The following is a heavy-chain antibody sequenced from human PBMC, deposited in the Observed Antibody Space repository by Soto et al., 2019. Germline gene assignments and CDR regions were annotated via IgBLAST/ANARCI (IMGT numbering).Heavy chain of an antibody. Sequence: PGGSLRLSCAASGFTFSYYYMIWIRQAPGKGLEWVSYISSSSSYTNYADSVKGRFTISRDNAKNSLYLQMNSLRAEDTAVYYCARAVVVVAATRYYYYGMDVWGQGTTVTVSS. J-gene: IGHJ6*02. D-gene: IGHD2-15*01. CDR2: ISSSSSYT. CDR1: GFTFSYYY. CDR3: ARAVVVVAATRYYYYGMDV. V-gene: IGHV3-11*06.